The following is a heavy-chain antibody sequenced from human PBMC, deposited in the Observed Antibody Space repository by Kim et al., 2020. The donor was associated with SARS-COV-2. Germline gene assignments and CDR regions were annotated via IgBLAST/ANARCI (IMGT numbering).Heavy chain of an antibody. V-gene: IGHV3-72*01. J-gene: IGHJ4*02. Sequence: GGSLRLSCVASGFSLSDNYMDWVRQAPGKGLEWVGRIRNKPNSYTTEYAPSVKGRFTVSRDDSKNSLYLQMDSLKPEDTAMYYCVKGHRVLDSWVQGTLVTVSS. CDR3: VKGHRVLDS. CDR2: IRNKPNSYTT. CDR1: GFSLSDNY.